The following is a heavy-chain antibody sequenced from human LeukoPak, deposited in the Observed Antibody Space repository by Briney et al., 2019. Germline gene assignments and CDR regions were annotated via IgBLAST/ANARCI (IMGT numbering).Heavy chain of an antibody. CDR2: IIPIFGTA. CDR1: GGTFSIYA. Sequence: ASVKVSCTASGGTFSIYAISWVRQAPGQGLEWMGGIIPIFGTANYAQKFQGRATITADESTSTAYMELSSLRSEDTAVYYCARDRAYYYGSGSYDYWGQGTLVTVSS. D-gene: IGHD3-10*01. J-gene: IGHJ4*02. CDR3: ARDRAYYYGSGSYDY. V-gene: IGHV1-69*13.